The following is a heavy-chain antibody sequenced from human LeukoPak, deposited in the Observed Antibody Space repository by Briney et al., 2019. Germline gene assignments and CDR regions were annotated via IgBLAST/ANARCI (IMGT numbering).Heavy chain of an antibody. CDR3: ARRQWLVRRDFDY. D-gene: IGHD6-19*01. V-gene: IGHV4-34*01. Sequence: SETLSLTCAVYGGSFSGYYWSWIRQPPGKGLEWIGEINHSRSTNYNPSLKSRVTISVDTSKNQFSLKLSSVTAADTAVYYCARRQWLVRRDFDYWGQGTLVTVSS. CDR1: GGSFSGYY. CDR2: INHSRST. J-gene: IGHJ4*02.